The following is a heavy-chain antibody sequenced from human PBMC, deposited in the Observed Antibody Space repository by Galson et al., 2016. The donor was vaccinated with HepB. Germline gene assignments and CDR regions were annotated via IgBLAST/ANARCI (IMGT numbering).Heavy chain of an antibody. CDR1: GYTFTYRY. D-gene: IGHD5-24*01. Sequence: SVKVSCKASGYTFTYRYLHWVRQAPGQTLEWMGWITPSNGNANYAQKFKDRVTFTRDTSMSTGYMELSSLRSEDTAIYYCVGGYNEVGDYWGQGTLDTVSS. CDR3: VGGYNEVGDY. V-gene: IGHV1-45*02. J-gene: IGHJ4*02. CDR2: ITPSNGNA.